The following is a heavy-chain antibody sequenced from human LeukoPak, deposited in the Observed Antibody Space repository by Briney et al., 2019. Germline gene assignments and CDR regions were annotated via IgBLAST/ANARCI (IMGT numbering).Heavy chain of an antibody. CDR3: ARVRGKSYAFDI. CDR1: GGSISSYY. Sequence: SETLSLTCTVSGGSISSYYWSWIRQPPGKGLEWIGYIYYSGSTNYNPSLKSRVTISVDTSKNQFSLKLSSVTAADTAVYYCARVRGKSYAFDIWGQGTMVTVSS. CDR2: IYYSGST. J-gene: IGHJ3*02. V-gene: IGHV4-59*01.